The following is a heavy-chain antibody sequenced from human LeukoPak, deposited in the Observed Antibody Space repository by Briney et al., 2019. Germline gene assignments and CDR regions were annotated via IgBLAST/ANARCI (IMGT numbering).Heavy chain of an antibody. D-gene: IGHD3-10*01. V-gene: IGHV3-21*01. CDR3: ARGLLYEAIDI. J-gene: IGHJ3*02. Sequence: GGPLRLSCAASGYTFSSYRMNWLRQATGEGLEWVSSISSSSSYIYYADSVKGRFTLSRDNAKDSLYMQMNSLRAEDTAVDYAARGLLYEAIDIWGQGTLVTVSS. CDR2: ISSSSSYI. CDR1: GYTFSSYR.